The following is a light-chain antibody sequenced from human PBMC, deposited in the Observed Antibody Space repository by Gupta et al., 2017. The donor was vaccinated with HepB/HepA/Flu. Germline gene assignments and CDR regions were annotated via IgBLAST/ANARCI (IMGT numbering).Light chain of an antibody. V-gene: IGKV1-5*03. CDR2: KAS. J-gene: IGKJ1*01. Sequence: DIQMTQPPSTLSASVGDRVTITCRASQSISRLLAWYQQKPGKAPKSLIYKASSLESGVPSRFSGSGSGTEFTLTISSLQPDDFATYYCQQYNSYSGTFGQGTKVEIK. CDR1: QSISRL. CDR3: QQYNSYSGT.